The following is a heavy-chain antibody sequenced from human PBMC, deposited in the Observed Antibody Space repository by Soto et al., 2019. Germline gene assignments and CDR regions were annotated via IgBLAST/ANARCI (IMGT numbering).Heavy chain of an antibody. D-gene: IGHD4-4*01. Sequence: QVQLQESGSGLVKPSQTLSLTCSVSGGSISSAGYFWSWIRQRPGKGLEWIGHIYYSGSAYYSPSLKSRVTISVDTSKNQLSLNLRSVTAADTAVYYCARIRSGNHPDTWGQGTLVTVSS. CDR3: ARIRSGNHPDT. J-gene: IGHJ5*02. CDR2: IYYSGSA. CDR1: GGSISSAGYF. V-gene: IGHV4-31*03.